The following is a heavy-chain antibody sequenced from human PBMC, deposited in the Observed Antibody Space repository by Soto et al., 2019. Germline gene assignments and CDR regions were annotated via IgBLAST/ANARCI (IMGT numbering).Heavy chain of an antibody. J-gene: IGHJ3*02. Sequence: GGSLRLSCAASGFTFSSYAMSWVRQAPGQGLEWVSSFSGSGPTTYYADSVKGRFTISRDNSKKTLYMQMNSLRAEDTAVYYCVRLYYYDPPGAFDIWGQGTMVTVSS. CDR2: FSGSGPTT. D-gene: IGHD3-22*01. V-gene: IGHV3-23*01. CDR1: GFTFSSYA. CDR3: VRLYYYDPPGAFDI.